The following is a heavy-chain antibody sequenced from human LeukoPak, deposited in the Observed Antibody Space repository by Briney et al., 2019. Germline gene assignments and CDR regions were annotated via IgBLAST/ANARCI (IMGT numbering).Heavy chain of an antibody. D-gene: IGHD3-3*01. CDR3: AMKFYDFWSGYLDY. CDR2: INPSGGST. J-gene: IGHJ4*02. CDR1: GYRFTSSY. Sequence: ASVKVSFKASGYRFTSSYMHWVRQAPGQGLEWMGLINPSGGSTSYAQKFQGRVTMTRDTSTSTVYMELSSLRSEDTAVYYCAMKFYDFWSGYLDYWGQGTLVTVCS. V-gene: IGHV1-46*01.